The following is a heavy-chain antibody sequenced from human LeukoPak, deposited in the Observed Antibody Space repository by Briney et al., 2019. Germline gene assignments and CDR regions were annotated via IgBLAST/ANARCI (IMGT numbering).Heavy chain of an antibody. CDR3: ARVAVAAVL. Sequence: SETLSLTCSVSGYSISMNYHWGWIRQPPGKGLEWIGTIYHSGSTYYNPSLKSRVTISVDTSKNQFSLKLSSVTAADTAVYYCARVAVAAVLWGQGTLVTVSS. V-gene: IGHV4-38-2*02. J-gene: IGHJ4*02. CDR1: GYSISMNYH. CDR2: IYHSGST. D-gene: IGHD6-19*01.